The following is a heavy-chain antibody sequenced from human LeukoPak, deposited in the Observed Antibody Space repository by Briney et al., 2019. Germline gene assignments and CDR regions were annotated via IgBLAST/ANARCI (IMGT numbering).Heavy chain of an antibody. CDR2: IIPIFGTA. Sequence: ASVKVSCKASGYTFTSYYMHWVRQAPGQGLEWMGGIIPIFGTANYAQKFQGRVTTTADKSTSTAYMELSSLRSEDTAVYYCARALYVWGSYAVDYWGQGTLVTVSS. CDR1: GYTFTSYY. V-gene: IGHV1-69*06. D-gene: IGHD3-16*01. CDR3: ARALYVWGSYAVDY. J-gene: IGHJ4*02.